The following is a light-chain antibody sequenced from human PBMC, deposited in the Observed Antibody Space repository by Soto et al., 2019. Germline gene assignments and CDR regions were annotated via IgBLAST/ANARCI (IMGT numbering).Light chain of an antibody. Sequence: IQMTQSPSTLSASVEDRVTITCRASQSISDLLAWYQQKPGEAPKLLIYKASSLESGVPSRFSGSGSGTEFSLTISSLQPDDFATYYCHQYDNYSPFGGGTKVEIK. CDR1: QSISDL. CDR2: KAS. V-gene: IGKV1-5*03. J-gene: IGKJ4*02. CDR3: HQYDNYSP.